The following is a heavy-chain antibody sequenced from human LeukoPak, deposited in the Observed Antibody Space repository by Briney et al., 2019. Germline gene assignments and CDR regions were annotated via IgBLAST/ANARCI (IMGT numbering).Heavy chain of an antibody. CDR1: GFTVSSRY. CDR2: IYRDGDA. D-gene: IGHD3-22*01. J-gene: IGHJ3*02. CDR3: ARVQFRIYDSSGYYVLGAFDI. V-gene: IGHV3-66*01. Sequence: QPGGSLRLSCGVSGFTVSSRYMTWVRQAPGKGLEWVSVIYRDGDAYYADSVKGRFTISRDSSKNTLYLQMNSLRAEDTAVYYCARVQFRIYDSSGYYVLGAFDIWGQGTMVTVSS.